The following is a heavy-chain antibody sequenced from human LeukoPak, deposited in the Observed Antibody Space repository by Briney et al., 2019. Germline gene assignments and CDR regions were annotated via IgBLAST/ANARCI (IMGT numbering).Heavy chain of an antibody. CDR1: GGSFSGYY. V-gene: IGHV4-34*01. D-gene: IGHD4-17*01. Sequence: SETLSLTCAVYGGSFSGYYWSWIRQPPGKGVEWIGEINHSGSTNYNPSLKSRVTISVDTSKNQFSLKLSSVNAADTAVYYCARGTMTTVTYYFDYWGQGTLVTVSS. CDR2: INHSGST. J-gene: IGHJ4*02. CDR3: ARGTMTTVTYYFDY.